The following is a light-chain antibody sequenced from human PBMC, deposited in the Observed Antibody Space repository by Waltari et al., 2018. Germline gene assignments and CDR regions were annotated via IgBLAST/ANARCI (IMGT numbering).Light chain of an antibody. CDR2: DTY. CDR1: QSVNTN. V-gene: IGKV3D-15*01. J-gene: IGKJ1*01. CDR3: QQYNNWPPWT. Sequence: ETVMTQSPATLSVSPGDTVTLSCRASQSVNTNLAWYQQKVGQAPRLLIYDTYTRATGIPARFSCSGSGTEFTLTISSLQSEDFAVYYCQQYNNWPPWTFGQGTEVEIK.